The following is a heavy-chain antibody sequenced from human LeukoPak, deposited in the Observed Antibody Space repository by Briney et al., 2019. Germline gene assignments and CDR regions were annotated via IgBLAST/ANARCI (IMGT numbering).Heavy chain of an antibody. J-gene: IGHJ5*02. V-gene: IGHV1-69*05. CDR3: ARVRGGEGLVVVPAARGDHNWFDP. D-gene: IGHD2-2*01. CDR2: IIPIFGTA. Sequence: ASVKVSCKASGGTFSSYAISWVRQAPGQGLEWMGGIIPIFGTANYAQKFQGRVTITTDESTSTAYMELSSLRSEDTAVYYCARVRGGEGLVVVPAARGDHNWFDPWGQGTLVTVSS. CDR1: GGTFSSYA.